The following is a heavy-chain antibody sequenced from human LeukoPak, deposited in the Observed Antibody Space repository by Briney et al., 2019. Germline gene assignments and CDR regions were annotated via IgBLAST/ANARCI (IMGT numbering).Heavy chain of an antibody. J-gene: IGHJ3*02. CDR1: GGSISSYY. Sequence: SSETLSLTCTVSGGSISSYYWSWIRQPPGKGLEWIGYIYYSGSTNYNPSLKSRVTISVDTSKNQFSLKLSSVTAADTAVYYCAREGAIFGVVADAFDIWGQGTMVTVSS. D-gene: IGHD3-3*01. V-gene: IGHV4-59*12. CDR3: AREGAIFGVVADAFDI. CDR2: IYYSGST.